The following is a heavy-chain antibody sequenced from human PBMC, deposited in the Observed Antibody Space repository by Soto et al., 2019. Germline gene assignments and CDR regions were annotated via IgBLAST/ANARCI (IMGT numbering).Heavy chain of an antibody. CDR1: GLTFNRYW. J-gene: IGHJ5*02. V-gene: IGHV3-74*01. Sequence: GGSLRLSCAASGLTFNRYWMHWVRHAPGKGLVWVSHINTDGSNTNYADSVKGRFTISRDNAKSTLFLQMNSLRDEDTAVYYCAREFCSGGNCYTYYFDPWGQGIQVTVSS. CDR2: INTDGSNT. CDR3: AREFCSGGNCYTYYFDP. D-gene: IGHD2-15*01.